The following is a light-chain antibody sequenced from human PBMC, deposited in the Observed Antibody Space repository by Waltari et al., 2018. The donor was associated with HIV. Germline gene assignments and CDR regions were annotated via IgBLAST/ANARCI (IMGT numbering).Light chain of an antibody. CDR1: KLGDKF. J-gene: IGLJ2*01. V-gene: IGLV3-1*01. CDR3: QAWDSYTVV. Sequence: SYELAQPPSVSVSPGQTARIACSGDKLGDKFVCWYQKKPGHSPVVVIYQDRQRPSGIPERFSGSNSGNTATLTISGTQAMDEADYYCQAWDSYTVVFGGGTKLTVL. CDR2: QDR.